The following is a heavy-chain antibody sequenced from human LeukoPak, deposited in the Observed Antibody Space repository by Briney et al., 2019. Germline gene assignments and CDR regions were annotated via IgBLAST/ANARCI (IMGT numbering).Heavy chain of an antibody. D-gene: IGHD3-16*02. CDR3: ARDLTSGRLGELSLNY. V-gene: IGHV4-30-4*01. J-gene: IGHJ4*02. CDR1: GGSISSGGYY. CDR2: IDYSGAT. Sequence: SQTLSLTCTVSGGSISSGGYYWSWIRQPPGKGLEWIGYIDYSGATYYNPSLKSRVTISVDTSKNQFSLKLSSVTAADTAVYYCARDLTSGRLGELSLNYWGQGILVTVSS.